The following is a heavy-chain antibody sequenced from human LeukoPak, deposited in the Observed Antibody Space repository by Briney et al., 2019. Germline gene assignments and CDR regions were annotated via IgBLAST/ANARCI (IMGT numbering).Heavy chain of an antibody. V-gene: IGHV3-13*04. CDR3: ARGLRGGLDP. Sequence: GGSLRLSCAASGFTFSSYDMHWVRQVTGKGLEWVSSIDSAGDTYYPGSVKGRFTISRENARNSVYLPMNSPRVGYTAVYYCARGLRGGLDPWGQGTLVTVSS. D-gene: IGHD3-16*01. J-gene: IGHJ5*02. CDR1: GFTFSSYD. CDR2: IDSAGDT.